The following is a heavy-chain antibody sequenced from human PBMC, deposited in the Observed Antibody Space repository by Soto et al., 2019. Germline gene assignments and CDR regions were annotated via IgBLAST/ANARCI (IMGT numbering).Heavy chain of an antibody. J-gene: IGHJ4*02. Sequence: GASVKVSCKASGGTFSSYAISWVRQAPGQGLEWMGGIIPIFGTANYAQKFQGRVTITADESTSTAYMELSSLRSEDAAVYYCAKIYYDSSGYAENYWGQGTLVTVSS. D-gene: IGHD3-22*01. CDR2: IIPIFGTA. CDR3: AKIYYDSSGYAENY. CDR1: GGTFSSYA. V-gene: IGHV1-69*13.